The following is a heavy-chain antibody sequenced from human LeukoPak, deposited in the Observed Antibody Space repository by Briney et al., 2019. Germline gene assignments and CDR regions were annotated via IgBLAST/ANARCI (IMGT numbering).Heavy chain of an antibody. CDR3: ANEEVPNDY. V-gene: IGHV3-23*01. Sequence: GGSLRLSCEVSGFPFSSHAMSWVRQAPGRGLEWVSGISISADMTYYADSVQGRFNLSRDNSKNTVYLHMDCLRVEDTAVYYCANEEVPNDYWGQGTLVTVSS. J-gene: IGHJ4*02. CDR1: GFPFSSHA. CDR2: ISISADMT. D-gene: IGHD4/OR15-4a*01.